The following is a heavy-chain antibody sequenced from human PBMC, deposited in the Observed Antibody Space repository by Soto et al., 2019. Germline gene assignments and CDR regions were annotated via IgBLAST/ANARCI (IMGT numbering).Heavy chain of an antibody. CDR3: EKESTVTTVGDSFDI. CDR2: ISSGGGST. Sequence: EVQLLESGGGLVQPGGSLRLSCAASEFTFSTYAMSWVRQAPGKGLEWVSGISSGGGSTYYADAVKGRFAISRDNSKNTLTLQMNGLRAEDTAVYYCEKESTVTTVGDSFDIWGQGTMVTVSS. J-gene: IGHJ3*02. D-gene: IGHD4-17*01. V-gene: IGHV3-23*01. CDR1: EFTFSTYA.